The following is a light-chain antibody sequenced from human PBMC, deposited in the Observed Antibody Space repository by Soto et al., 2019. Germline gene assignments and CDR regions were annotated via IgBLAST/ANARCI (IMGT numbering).Light chain of an antibody. J-gene: IGLJ1*01. Sequence: QSVLTQPPSASGAPGQSVTISCTGTSRDVGGYNYVSWHQQHPGKAPKLMIYEVSKRPSGVPDRFSGSKSGNTASLTVSGLQAEDEADYYCSSYAGSNNFEVFGTGTKVTV. CDR3: SSYAGSNNFEV. CDR1: SRDVGGYNY. CDR2: EVS. V-gene: IGLV2-8*01.